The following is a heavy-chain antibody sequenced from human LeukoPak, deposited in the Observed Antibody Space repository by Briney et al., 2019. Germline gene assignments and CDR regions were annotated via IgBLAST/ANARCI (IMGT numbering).Heavy chain of an antibody. J-gene: IGHJ4*02. CDR3: TTDLGATMIRGVLVY. CDR1: GFTFTHAW. CDR2: IKSKADGETT. D-gene: IGHD3-10*01. V-gene: IGHV3-15*01. Sequence: GGSLRLSCAASGFTFTHAWMTWVRQAPGKGLEWVGRIKSKADGETTDYAAPVKGRFTMSRDDSKATLYLFMNGLKAEDTAVYYCTTDLGATMIRGVLVYWGQGALVTVSS.